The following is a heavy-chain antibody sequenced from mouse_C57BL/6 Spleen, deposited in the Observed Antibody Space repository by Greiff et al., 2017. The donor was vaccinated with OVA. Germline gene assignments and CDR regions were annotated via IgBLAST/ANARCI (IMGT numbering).Heavy chain of an antibody. D-gene: IGHD3-1*01. CDR1: GYAFSSSW. CDR3: ARLGALGAFDY. Sequence: VQLQQSGPELVKPGASVKISCKASGYAFSSSWMNWVKQRPGKGLEWIGRIYPGDGDTNYNGKFKGKATLTADKSSSTAYMQLSSLTSEDSAVYFCARLGALGAFDYWGQGTTLTVSS. V-gene: IGHV1-82*01. J-gene: IGHJ2*01. CDR2: IYPGDGDT.